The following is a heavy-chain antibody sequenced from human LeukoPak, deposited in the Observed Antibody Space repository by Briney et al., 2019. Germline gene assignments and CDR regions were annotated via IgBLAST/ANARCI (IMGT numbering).Heavy chain of an antibody. CDR3: ARASCSSTSCYWTGGMDV. CDR1: GLTFSSYA. V-gene: IGHV3-64*01. J-gene: IGHJ6*02. CDR2: ISSNGGST. Sequence: GGSLRLSCAASGLTFSSYAMHWVRQAPGKGLEYVSAISSNGGSTYYANSVKGRFTISRDNSKNTLYLQMGSLRAEDMAVYYCARASCSSTSCYWTGGMDVWGQGTTVTVSS. D-gene: IGHD2-2*01.